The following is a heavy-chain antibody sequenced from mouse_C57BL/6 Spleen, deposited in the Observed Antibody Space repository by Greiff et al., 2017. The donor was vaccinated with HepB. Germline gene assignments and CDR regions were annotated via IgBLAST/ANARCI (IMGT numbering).Heavy chain of an antibody. CDR3: ARLTDYYGRGYFDY. Sequence: VKLMESGPELVKPGASVKISCKASGYAFSSSWMNWVKQRPGKGLEWIGRIYPGDGDTNYNGKFKGKATLTADKSSSTAYMQLSSLTSEDSAVYFCARLTDYYGRGYFDYWGQGTTLTVSS. J-gene: IGHJ2*01. D-gene: IGHD1-1*01. CDR1: GYAFSSSW. CDR2: IYPGDGDT. V-gene: IGHV1-82*01.